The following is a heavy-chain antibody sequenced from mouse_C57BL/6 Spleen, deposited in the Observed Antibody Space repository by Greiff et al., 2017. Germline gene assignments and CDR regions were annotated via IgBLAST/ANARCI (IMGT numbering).Heavy chain of an antibody. CDR3: ARRELTTVVAPSYWYFDV. CDR2: INPNNGGT. V-gene: IGHV1-18*01. CDR1: GYTFTDYN. J-gene: IGHJ1*03. Sequence: EVQLQQSGPELVKPGASVKIPCKASGYTFTDYNMDWVKQSHGKSLEWIGDINPNNGGTIYNQKFKGKDTLTVDKSSSTAYMELRSLTSEDTAFYSCARRELTTVVAPSYWYFDVWGTGTTVTVSS. D-gene: IGHD1-1*01.